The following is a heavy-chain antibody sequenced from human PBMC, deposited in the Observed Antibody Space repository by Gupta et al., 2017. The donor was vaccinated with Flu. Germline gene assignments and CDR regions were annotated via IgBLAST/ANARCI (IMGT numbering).Heavy chain of an antibody. CDR3: ARGRRYSFAYYLDS. D-gene: IGHD5-18*01. J-gene: IGHJ4*02. V-gene: IGHV4-34*01. CDR2: INHSGST. Sequence: QVQLQQWGAGLLKPSETLSLTCAVYNTSFSYSFWSWVRQPPGKGLEWIGQINHSGSTTYSPSLKSRVTISVDTSKNLFSLKLSSVTAADTAIYYCARGRRYSFAYYLDSWGQGTQVTVSS. CDR1: NTSFSYSF.